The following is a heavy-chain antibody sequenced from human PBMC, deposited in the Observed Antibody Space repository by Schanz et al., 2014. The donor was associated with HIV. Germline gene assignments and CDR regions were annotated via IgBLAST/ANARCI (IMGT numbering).Heavy chain of an antibody. Sequence: LVQSGAEVKRPGASVTVSCTAAGSTFPDLDVNWVRQAAGQGLEWMGGIIPVFGTANYAQKFQGRVTINADQSTTTVYMYLSSLRSDDTAVYYCARSRYGDHPYYFDLWGQGTPVAVS. V-gene: IGHV1-69*13. CDR2: IIPVFGTA. J-gene: IGHJ4*02. CDR3: ARSRYGDHPYYFDL. CDR1: GSTFPDLD. D-gene: IGHD2-21*02.